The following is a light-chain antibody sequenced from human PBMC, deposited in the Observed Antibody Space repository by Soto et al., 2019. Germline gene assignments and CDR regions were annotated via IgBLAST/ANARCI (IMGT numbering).Light chain of an antibody. Sequence: QSVLTQPPSASGTPGQRVTICCSGSSXNIGSNSVSWYQQVPSTAPKLLIYSNNQRPSGVPDRFSGSKSGTSGSLAISGLQPGDEADYYCAAWDDSLNGYVFRTGTKVTVL. J-gene: IGLJ1*01. CDR1: SXNIGSNS. CDR2: SNN. V-gene: IGLV1-44*01. CDR3: AAWDDSLNGYV.